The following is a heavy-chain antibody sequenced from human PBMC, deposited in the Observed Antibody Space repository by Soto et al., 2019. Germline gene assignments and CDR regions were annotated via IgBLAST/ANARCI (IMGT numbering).Heavy chain of an antibody. Sequence: SVKVSFKASGGTFSSYAISWLRQAPGQGLEWMGGIIPIFGTANYAQKFQGRVTITADESTSTAYMELSSLRSEDTAVYYCARVDYDFWSGYYDYYYGMDVWGQGTTVTVSS. J-gene: IGHJ6*02. D-gene: IGHD3-3*01. V-gene: IGHV1-69*13. CDR2: IIPIFGTA. CDR3: ARVDYDFWSGYYDYYYGMDV. CDR1: GGTFSSYA.